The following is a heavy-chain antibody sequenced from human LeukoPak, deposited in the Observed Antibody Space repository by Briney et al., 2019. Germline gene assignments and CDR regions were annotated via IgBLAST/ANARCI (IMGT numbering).Heavy chain of an antibody. D-gene: IGHD6-19*01. CDR1: GFTFSNYW. V-gene: IGHV3-74*01. J-gene: IGHJ4*02. CDR2: ISTDGRST. CDR3: ARDPWQWLAQYYFDY. Sequence: GGSLRLSCAASGFTFSNYWMFWVRQAPGKGLVWVSRISTDGRSTGYADSVRGRFTISRDNSKNTPYLQINSLRAEDTAVYYCARDPWQWLAQYYFDYWGQGTLVTVSS.